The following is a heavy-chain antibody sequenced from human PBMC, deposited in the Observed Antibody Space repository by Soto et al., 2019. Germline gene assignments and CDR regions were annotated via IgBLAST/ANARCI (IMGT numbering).Heavy chain of an antibody. Sequence: LSLSCAASGFTFSSYDMHWVRQAPGKGLEWVAVISYDGSEKYYRDSVKGRFTISRDNSKNALFLQMNSLRAEDTAVYYCAKDLWRGYYGPLDYWGQGTLVTVSS. CDR3: AKDLWRGYYGPLDY. V-gene: IGHV3-30*18. CDR2: ISYDGSEK. J-gene: IGHJ4*02. CDR1: GFTFSSYD. D-gene: IGHD4-17*01.